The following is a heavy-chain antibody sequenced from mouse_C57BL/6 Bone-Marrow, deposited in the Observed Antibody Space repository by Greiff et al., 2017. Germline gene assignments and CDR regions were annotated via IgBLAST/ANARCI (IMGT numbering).Heavy chain of an antibody. V-gene: IGHV5-17*01. Sequence: EVKLLESGGGLVKPGGSLKLSCAASGFTFSDYGMHWVRQAPEKGLEWVAYISSGSSTIYYADTVKGRFTISRDNAKNTLFLQMTSLRSEDTAMYYCARLGGYYPLAYWGQGTLVTDSA. CDR2: ISSGSSTI. D-gene: IGHD2-3*01. J-gene: IGHJ3*01. CDR1: GFTFSDYG. CDR3: ARLGGYYPLAY.